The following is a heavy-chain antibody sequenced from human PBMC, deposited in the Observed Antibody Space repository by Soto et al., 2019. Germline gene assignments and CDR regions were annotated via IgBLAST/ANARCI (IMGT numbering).Heavy chain of an antibody. J-gene: IGHJ1*01. Sequence: GSLRLSCAASGFTFSSYAMHWVRQAPGKGLEWVAVISYDGSNKYYADSVKGRFTISRDNSKNTLYLQMNSLRAEDTAVYYCARDRGSGYSLFQHWGQGTLVTVSS. V-gene: IGHV3-30-3*01. CDR3: ARDRGSGYSLFQH. CDR1: GFTFSSYA. D-gene: IGHD3-22*01. CDR2: ISYDGSNK.